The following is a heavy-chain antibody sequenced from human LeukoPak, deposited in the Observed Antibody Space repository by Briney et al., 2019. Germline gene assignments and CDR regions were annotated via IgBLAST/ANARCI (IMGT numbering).Heavy chain of an antibody. CDR1: GFTFSSAW. CDR3: TTEVIERYSYGLSHFDY. J-gene: IGHJ4*02. D-gene: IGHD5-18*01. CDR2: IKSKTDGGTT. V-gene: IGHV3-15*01. Sequence: GGSLRLSCAASGFTFSSAWMSWVRQAPGKGLEWVGRIKSKTDGGTTDYAAPVKGRFTISRDDSKSRLYLQMNSLKTEDTAVYYCTTEVIERYSYGLSHFDYWGQGTLVTVSS.